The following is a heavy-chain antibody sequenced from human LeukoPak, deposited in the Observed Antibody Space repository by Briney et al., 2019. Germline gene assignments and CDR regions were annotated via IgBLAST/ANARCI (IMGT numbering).Heavy chain of an antibody. V-gene: IGHV3-23*01. Sequence: AGGSLRLSCAASGFTFSYYSMNWVRQAPGKGLEWVSAITGSGDSTEFADSVKGRFTVSRDNSKNTLYLQMNSLRAEDTAVYYCAKSGSIWYYFDYWGQGTLVTVSS. CDR3: AKSGSIWYYFDY. J-gene: IGHJ4*02. CDR2: ITGSGDST. CDR1: GFTFSYYS. D-gene: IGHD6-13*01.